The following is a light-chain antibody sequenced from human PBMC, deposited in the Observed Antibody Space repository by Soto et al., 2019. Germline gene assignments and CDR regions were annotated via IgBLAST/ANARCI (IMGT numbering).Light chain of an antibody. Sequence: QSALTQPRSVSGSPGQSVTISCTGTSSDVGGYTYVSWYQQHPGKAPKLMIYDVTKRPSGVPDRFSGSKSGNTASLTISGLQTEDEADYYCCSYADIYTLVFGGGTKVTVL. CDR3: CSYADIYTLV. V-gene: IGLV2-11*01. CDR1: SSDVGGYTY. CDR2: DVT. J-gene: IGLJ3*02.